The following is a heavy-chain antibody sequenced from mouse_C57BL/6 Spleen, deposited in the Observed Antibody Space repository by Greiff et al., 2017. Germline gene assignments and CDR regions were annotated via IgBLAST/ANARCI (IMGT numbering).Heavy chain of an antibody. D-gene: IGHD1-1*01. V-gene: IGHV1-62-2*01. CDR3: ARHERGYYGSSPYCDY. CDR2: FYPGSGSI. CDR1: GYTFTEYT. J-gene: IGHJ2*01. Sequence: QVQLQQSGAELVKPGASVKLSCKASGYTFTEYTIHWVKQRSGQGLEWIGWFYPGSGSIKYNEKFKDKATLTADQSSSTVYMELSSLTSEDSAVYFCARHERGYYGSSPYCDYWGQGTTLTVSS.